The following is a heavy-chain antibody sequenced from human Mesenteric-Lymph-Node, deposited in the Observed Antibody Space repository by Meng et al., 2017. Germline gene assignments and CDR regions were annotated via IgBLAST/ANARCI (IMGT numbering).Heavy chain of an antibody. V-gene: IGHV3-48*03. CDR3: ARTYYDFWSGYYIDY. CDR1: GFTFSSYE. D-gene: IGHD3-3*01. J-gene: IGHJ4*02. Sequence: GESLKISCAASGFTFSSYEMNWVRQAPGKGLEWVSYISSSGSTIYYADSVKGRFTISRDNAKNSLYLQMNSLRAEDTAVYYCARTYYDFWSGYYIDYWGQGTLVTVSS. CDR2: ISSSGSTI.